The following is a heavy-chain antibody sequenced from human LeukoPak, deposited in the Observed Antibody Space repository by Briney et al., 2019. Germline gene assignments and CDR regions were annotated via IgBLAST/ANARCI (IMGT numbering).Heavy chain of an antibody. CDR3: ARGVGATHYYYYGMDV. CDR2: ISSSGSTI. CDR1: GFTFSDYY. Sequence: GGSLRLSCAASGFTFSDYYMSWLRQAPGKGLDGVSYISSSGSTIYYADSVKGRFTISRDNAKNSLYLQMNSLRAEDTAVYYCARGVGATHYYYYGMDVWGQGTTVTVSS. D-gene: IGHD1-26*01. J-gene: IGHJ6*02. V-gene: IGHV3-11*01.